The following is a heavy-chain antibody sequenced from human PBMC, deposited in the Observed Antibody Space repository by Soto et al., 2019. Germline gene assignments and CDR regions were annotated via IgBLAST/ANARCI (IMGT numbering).Heavy chain of an antibody. V-gene: IGHV3-30-3*02. CDR2: ISYDGSNK. CDR3: AKTHWRLDTRVVAGMDV. Sequence: QVQLVESGGGVVQPGRSLRLSCAASGFTFSSYAIHWVRQAPGKGLEWVAVISYDGSNKYYADSVKGRFTISRDNSKNTLYLQMNSLRAEDTAVYYCAKTHWRLDTRVVAGMDVWGQGTTVTVSS. D-gene: IGHD2-15*01. CDR1: GFTFSSYA. J-gene: IGHJ6*02.